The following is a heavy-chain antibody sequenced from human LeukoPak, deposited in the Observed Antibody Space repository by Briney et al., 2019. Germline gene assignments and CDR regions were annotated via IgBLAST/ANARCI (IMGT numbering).Heavy chain of an antibody. CDR3: ASNYWSYYYNAMDV. CDR1: GGSISSRNYY. V-gene: IGHV4-30-4*01. Sequence: PSQTLSLTCTVSGGSISSRNYYWSWIRQPPGTGLEWIGFIHYSGDTYYKPFLKSRLTISLDTSKNLFSLNVNSVTAADTAVYFCASNYWSYYYNAMDVWGQGTTVTVSS. J-gene: IGHJ6*02. D-gene: IGHD2-8*02. CDR2: IHYSGDT.